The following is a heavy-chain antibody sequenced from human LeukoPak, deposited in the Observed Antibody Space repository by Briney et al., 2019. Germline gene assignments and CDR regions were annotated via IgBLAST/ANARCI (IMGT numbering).Heavy chain of an antibody. V-gene: IGHV3-30*12. J-gene: IGHJ4*02. CDR2: IKYDGGDK. CDR3: ATLISGWSLY. CDR1: GVIFYNYG. D-gene: IGHD6-19*01. Sequence: GGSLRLSCVASGVIFYNYGMHWVRQAPGKGPEWVAFIKYDGGDKYYIDSVKGRFTISRDNAKNTLYLQMNSLRAEDTAVYYCATLISGWSLYWGQGTLVTVSS.